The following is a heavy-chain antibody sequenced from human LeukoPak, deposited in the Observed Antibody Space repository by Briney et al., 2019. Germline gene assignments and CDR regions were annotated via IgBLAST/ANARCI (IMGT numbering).Heavy chain of an antibody. CDR1: GFTFSSYA. CDR2: IKQDGSEK. D-gene: IGHD5-12*01. CDR3: ARDGGYDGGWFDP. Sequence: GGSLRLSCAASGFTFSSYAMSRVRQAPGKGLEWVANIKQDGSEKYYVDSVKGRFTISRDNAKNSLYLQMNSLRAEDTAVYYCARDGGYDGGWFDPWGQGTLVTVSS. V-gene: IGHV3-7*01. J-gene: IGHJ5*02.